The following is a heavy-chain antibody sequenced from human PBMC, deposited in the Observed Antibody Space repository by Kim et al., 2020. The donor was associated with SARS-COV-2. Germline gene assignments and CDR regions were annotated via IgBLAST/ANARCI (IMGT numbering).Heavy chain of an antibody. V-gene: IGHV3-23*01. D-gene: IGHD5-18*01. CDR2: GST. J-gene: IGHJ4*02. Sequence: GSTYYAESGKGRFTISRDNSKTTLYLQMNSLRAEDTAVYYCAKSVAMVTVYWGQGTLVTVSS. CDR3: AKSVAMVTVY.